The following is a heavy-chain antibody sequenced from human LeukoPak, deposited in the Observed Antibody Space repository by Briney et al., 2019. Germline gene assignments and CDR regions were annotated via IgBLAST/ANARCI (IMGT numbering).Heavy chain of an antibody. CDR2: IYHSGST. Sequence: SETLSLTCAVSGGSISSSNWWSWVRQPPGKGLEWIGEIYHSGSTNYNPSLKSRVTISVDKSKNQFSLKLSSVTAADTAVYYCARAPGRRDYYDSSAPGQWFDPWGQGTLVTVSS. V-gene: IGHV4-4*02. CDR1: GGSISSSNW. J-gene: IGHJ5*02. D-gene: IGHD3-22*01. CDR3: ARAPGRRDYYDSSAPGQWFDP.